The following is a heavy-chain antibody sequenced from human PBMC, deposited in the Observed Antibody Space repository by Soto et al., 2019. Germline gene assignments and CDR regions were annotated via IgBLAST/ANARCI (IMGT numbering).Heavy chain of an antibody. CDR3: ARGVVSTGYFDY. J-gene: IGHJ4*02. D-gene: IGHD5-12*01. CDR1: GFTFSDHY. CDR2: SRDKVHSHTT. Sequence: EVQLAESGGGLVQPGGSLRLSCAPSGFTFSDHYMDWVRQAPGKGLEWVGRSRDKVHSHTTEYAASVKGRFTISRGDSENSLYLQMNSLKTEDTAVYYGARGVVSTGYFDYWGQGTLVTVSS. V-gene: IGHV3-72*01.